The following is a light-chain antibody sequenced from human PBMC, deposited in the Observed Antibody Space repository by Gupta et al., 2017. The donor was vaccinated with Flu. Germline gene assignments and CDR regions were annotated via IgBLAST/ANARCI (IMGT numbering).Light chain of an antibody. CDR2: SSD. Sequence: QSVLTQPPSASGTPGPRVTISCSGSRSNIGSHTVSWYQQLPGAAPKLLIYSSDQRPSGVPGRFSGSKSGTSASLAISGLQSEDEADYSCAAWDDSLNGVVFGGGTRVTVL. V-gene: IGLV1-44*01. J-gene: IGLJ3*02. CDR3: AAWDDSLNGVV. CDR1: RSNIGSHT.